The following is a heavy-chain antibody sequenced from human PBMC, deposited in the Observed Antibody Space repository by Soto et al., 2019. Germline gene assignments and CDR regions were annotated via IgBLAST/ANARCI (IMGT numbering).Heavy chain of an antibody. Sequence: QVQLVQSGAEVKKPGSSVKVSCKASGGTFSSYAISWVRQSPGQGLAWMGGILPIFGTANYAQKFQGRVTITADKSTSTADMELSSLRSEDTAVYYCASPSLPPNYYYYYGMDVWGQGTTVTVSS. J-gene: IGHJ6*02. CDR2: ILPIFGTA. V-gene: IGHV1-69*06. CDR1: GGTFSSYA. CDR3: ASPSLPPNYYYYYGMDV.